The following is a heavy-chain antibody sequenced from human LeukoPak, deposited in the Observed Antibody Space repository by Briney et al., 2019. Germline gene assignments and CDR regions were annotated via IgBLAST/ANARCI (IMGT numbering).Heavy chain of an antibody. Sequence: PSETLSLTCTVSGGSMRSYYWSWIRQPPGKGLEWLAYSSHSVITAYNPPLKSRFTTSVNTSKNQFSLQLSAVTAADTAVYYCARHGGGWSFDYWGQGTLVTVSS. V-gene: IGHV4-59*08. D-gene: IGHD6-19*01. J-gene: IGHJ4*02. CDR1: GGSMRSYY. CDR2: SSHSVIT. CDR3: ARHGGGWSFDY.